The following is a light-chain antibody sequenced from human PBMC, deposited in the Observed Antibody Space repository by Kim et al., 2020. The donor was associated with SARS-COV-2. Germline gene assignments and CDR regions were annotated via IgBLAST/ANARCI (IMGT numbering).Light chain of an antibody. V-gene: IGLV1-51*01. CDR3: GTWDSSLSAVV. J-gene: IGLJ2*01. Sequence: GQKVTNSCSGSKSNIGNDYVSWYQQFPGTAPKFLIYDNNKRPSGIPDRFSGSKSGTSATLDITGLQTGDEADYYCGTWDSSLSAVVFGGGTQLTVL. CDR2: DNN. CDR1: KSNIGNDY.